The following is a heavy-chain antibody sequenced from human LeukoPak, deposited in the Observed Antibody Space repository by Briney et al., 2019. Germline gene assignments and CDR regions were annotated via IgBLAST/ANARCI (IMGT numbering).Heavy chain of an antibody. J-gene: IGHJ4*02. CDR2: IYYSGIT. CDR1: GGSISSHY. Sequence: SETLSLTCTVSGGSISSHYWSWIRQPPGKGLEWIAYIYYSGITNYNPSLKSRVTISVDTSKNQFSLKLSSVTAADTAVYYCARLWRDGYNFDYWGQGTLVTVSS. V-gene: IGHV4-59*08. CDR3: ARLWRDGYNFDY. D-gene: IGHD5-24*01.